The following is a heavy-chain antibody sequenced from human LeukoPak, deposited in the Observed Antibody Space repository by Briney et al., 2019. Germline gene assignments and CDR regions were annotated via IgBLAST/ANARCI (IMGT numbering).Heavy chain of an antibody. V-gene: IGHV1-3*04. D-gene: IGHD6-6*01. J-gene: IGHJ4*02. CDR1: GYTFNIYA. Sequence: ASEKVSCKASGYTFNIYAMHWVRQAPGQRLEWMGWINTDNSNTKYSQKFQGRVTITRDISASTAYLELSSLRSEDTALYYCTRRWSTAEDGGCFDYWGQGTLVTVSS. CDR3: TRRWSTAEDGGCFDY. CDR2: INTDNSNT.